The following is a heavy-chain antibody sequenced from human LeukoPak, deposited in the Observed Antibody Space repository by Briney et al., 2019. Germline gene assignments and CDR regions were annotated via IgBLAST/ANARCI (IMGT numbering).Heavy chain of an antibody. CDR3: ARVASRYHFDY. J-gene: IGHJ4*02. Sequence: SEPLSLTCTVSGSSINNYYGSWIRQPTGKGQEWIGRIYTSGNTNYNPSLKSRVTMSVDTSKNHFSLKLSSVTAADTAVYYCARVASRYHFDYWGQGTLVTVSP. V-gene: IGHV4-4*07. D-gene: IGHD2-2*02. CDR2: IYTSGNT. CDR1: GSSINNYY.